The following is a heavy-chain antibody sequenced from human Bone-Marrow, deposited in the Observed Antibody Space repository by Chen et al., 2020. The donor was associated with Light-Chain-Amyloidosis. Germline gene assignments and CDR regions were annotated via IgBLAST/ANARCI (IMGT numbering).Heavy chain of an antibody. D-gene: IGHD5-12*01. V-gene: IGHV5-51*01. J-gene: IGHJ4*02. CDR2: IYPDDSDA. CDR3: ARRRDGYNFDY. CDR1: GYTFPNYW. Sequence: EVQLEQSGPEVKKPGESLKISCKGSGYTFPNYWIGWVRQMPGEGLEWMGDIYPDDSDARYSPSFEGQVTISADKSITTAYLQWRSLKASDTAMYYCARRRDGYNFDYWGQGTLVTVSS.